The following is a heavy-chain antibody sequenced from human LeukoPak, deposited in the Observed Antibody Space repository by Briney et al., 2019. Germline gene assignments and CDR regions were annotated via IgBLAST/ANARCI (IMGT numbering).Heavy chain of an antibody. CDR2: MNPNSGNT. V-gene: IGHV1-8*03. J-gene: IGHJ4*02. D-gene: IGHD5-12*01. CDR3: ARGRREVATEDYYFDY. CDR1: GYTFTSYD. Sequence: ASVKVSCKASGYTFTSYDINLVRQATGQGLEWMGWMNPNSGNTGYAQKFQGRVTITRNTSISTAYMELSSLRSEDTAVYYCARGRREVATEDYYFDYWGQGTLVTVSS.